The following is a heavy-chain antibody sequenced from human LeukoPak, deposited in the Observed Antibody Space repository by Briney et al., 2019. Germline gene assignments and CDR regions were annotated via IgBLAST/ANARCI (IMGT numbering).Heavy chain of an antibody. CDR3: AKGYYGSGTYGWFDP. V-gene: IGHV3-48*01. CDR1: GFTFSSYS. CDR2: ISSSSSTI. J-gene: IGHJ5*02. D-gene: IGHD3-10*01. Sequence: GGSLRLSCAASGFTFSSYSMNWVRQAPGKGLEWVSYISSSSSTIYYADSVKGRFTISRDNSKKKLYLQMNSLRAEDTAVYYCAKGYYGSGTYGWFDPWGQGTLVTVSS.